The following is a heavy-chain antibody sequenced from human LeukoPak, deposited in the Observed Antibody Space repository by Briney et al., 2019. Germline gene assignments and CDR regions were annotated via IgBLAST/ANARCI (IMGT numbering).Heavy chain of an antibody. CDR3: ARASITYYYYYHMGV. CDR2: IYYSGST. V-gene: IGHV4-39*07. Sequence: SETLSLTCTVSGGSISSGSYYWGWIRQPPGKGLEWIGSIYYSGSTYYNPSLKSRVTISVDTSKSQFSLKLSSVTAADTAVYYCARASITYYYYYHMGVWGKGTTVTVSS. CDR1: GGSISSGSYY. J-gene: IGHJ6*03. D-gene: IGHD1-14*01.